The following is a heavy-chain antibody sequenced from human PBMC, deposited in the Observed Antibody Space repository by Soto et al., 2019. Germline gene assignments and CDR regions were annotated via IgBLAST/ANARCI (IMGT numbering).Heavy chain of an antibody. CDR1: GFTVTNKY. J-gene: IGHJ2*01. CDR2: IYSGGAT. V-gene: IGHV3-53*01. D-gene: IGHD4-17*01. Sequence: EVQLVESGGNLIQPGGSLRLSCAASGFTVTNKYMTWVRQAPGKGLEWVSLIYSGGATSYADSVKGRFTISRDNSKDILSLQVKSLRAEDTAVYYCARVDYGDYGWYFDLWGRGTLVTVSS. CDR3: ARVDYGDYGWYFDL.